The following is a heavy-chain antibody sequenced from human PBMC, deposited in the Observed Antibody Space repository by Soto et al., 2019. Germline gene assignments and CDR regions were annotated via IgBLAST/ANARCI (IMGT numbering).Heavy chain of an antibody. D-gene: IGHD5-18*01. J-gene: IGHJ5*02. CDR1: GLTFNNYW. CDR3: STARGYSDES. CDR2: IRPDGHEQ. Sequence: VQLVESGGDLVQPGGSLRLSCAASGLTFNNYWMSWVRQAPGKGLEWVANIRPDGHEQHYVDSVKGRFIFSRDNAESSLYLERDYLRVEATDVYYCSTARGYSDESWGEGTLVTVSS. V-gene: IGHV3-7*05.